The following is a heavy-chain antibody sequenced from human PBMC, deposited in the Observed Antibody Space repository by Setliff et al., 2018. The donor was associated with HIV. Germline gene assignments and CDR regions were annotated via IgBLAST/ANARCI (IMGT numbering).Heavy chain of an antibody. Sequence: ASVKVSCKASGYTFTSYGIIWVRQAPGQGLEWMGWINPNSGGTNYAQKFQGRVTMTRDTSISTAYMELSRLRSDDTAVYYCARAPLTYSSSWYGNGNLDYWGQGTLVTVSS. CDR2: INPNSGGT. J-gene: IGHJ4*02. CDR3: ARAPLTYSSSWYGNGNLDY. V-gene: IGHV1-2*02. D-gene: IGHD6-13*01. CDR1: GYTFTSYG.